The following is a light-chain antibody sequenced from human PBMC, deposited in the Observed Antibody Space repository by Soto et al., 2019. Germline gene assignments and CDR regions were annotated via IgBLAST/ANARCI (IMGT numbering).Light chain of an antibody. CDR1: QSVSSIY. CDR3: QQYGSSWYT. J-gene: IGKJ2*01. V-gene: IGKV3-20*01. Sequence: EIVLTQSPGTLSLSPGERATLSCRASQSVSSIYLAWYQQKPGQAPRLLIYGASSRATGIPDRFSGSGSGTDVTLTISRLEPEDFAVYYCQQYGSSWYTFGQGTKLEIK. CDR2: GAS.